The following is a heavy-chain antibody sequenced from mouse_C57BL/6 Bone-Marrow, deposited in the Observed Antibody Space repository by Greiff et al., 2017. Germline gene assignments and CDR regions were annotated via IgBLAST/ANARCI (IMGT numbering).Heavy chain of an antibody. J-gene: IGHJ3*01. Sequence: EVMLVESGEGLVKPGGSLKLSCAASGFTFSSYAMSWVRQTPEKRLEWVAYISSGGDYIYYADTVKGRFTISRDNARNTLYLQMSSLKSEDTAMYYCTRGSDYDYLFAYWGQGTLVTVSA. V-gene: IGHV5-9-1*02. CDR2: ISSGGDYI. CDR3: TRGSDYDYLFAY. D-gene: IGHD2-4*01. CDR1: GFTFSSYA.